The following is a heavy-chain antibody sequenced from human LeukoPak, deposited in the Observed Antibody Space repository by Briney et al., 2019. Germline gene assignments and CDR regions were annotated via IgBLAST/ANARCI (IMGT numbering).Heavy chain of an antibody. CDR1: GGSISTYY. V-gene: IGHV4-59*08. CDR2: IYYTGST. J-gene: IGHJ5*02. D-gene: IGHD6-13*01. Sequence: SETLSLTCTVSGGSISTYYWSWIRQPPGKGLEWIGYIYYTGSTNHNPSLKSRVTVSVDMSKNQFSLKMSSVTAADTAVYYCARAYSSSWYWNWFDPWGQGTLVTVSS. CDR3: ARAYSSSWYWNWFDP.